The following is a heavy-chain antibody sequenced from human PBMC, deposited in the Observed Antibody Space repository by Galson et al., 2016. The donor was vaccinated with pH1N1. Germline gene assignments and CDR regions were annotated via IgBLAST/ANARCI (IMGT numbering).Heavy chain of an antibody. D-gene: IGHD2-21*01. V-gene: IGHV7-4-1*02. CDR3: VREGLADVATDF. CDR1: GYTFTHYA. J-gene: IGHJ4*02. CDR2: INPHPGDT. Sequence: SVKVSCKASGYTFTHYAVNWVRQAPGQGLEWMGWINPHPGDTTYAPEFTGRFIVSLDTSVNTAYMQMNGLRVEDTAVYYCVREGLADVATDFWGQGTLVTVSS.